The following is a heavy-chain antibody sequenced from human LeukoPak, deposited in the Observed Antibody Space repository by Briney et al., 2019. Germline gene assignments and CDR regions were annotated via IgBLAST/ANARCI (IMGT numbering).Heavy chain of an antibody. CDR3: ARGPGWNYFDY. D-gene: IGHD6-19*01. V-gene: IGHV3-66*01. CDR1: GFSVSSKY. Sequence: GGSLRLSCAAFGFSVSSKYMSWVRQAPGKGLEWVSVFYSGGSTYYADSVKGRFTISRDNSKNTLYFQMNSLRAEDTAVYYCARGPGWNYFDYWGQGTLVTVSS. CDR2: FYSGGST. J-gene: IGHJ4*02.